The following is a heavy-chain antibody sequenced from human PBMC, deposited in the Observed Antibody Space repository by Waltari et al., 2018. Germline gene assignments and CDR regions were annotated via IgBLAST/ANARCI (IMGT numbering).Heavy chain of an antibody. V-gene: IGHV3-7*02. CDR1: GFNFGRQW. CDR2: IKEDGSQK. Sequence: EVQLVESGGGLVQLGGSLRLSCAASGFNFGRQWMVWFRQAPGKGLEWVANIKEDGSQKYFGDSVKGRFTISRDNAKNSLYLQMDSLRAEDTGVYYCASVRCGGDCSKWGQGTLVTVS. CDR3: ASVRCGGDCSK. J-gene: IGHJ4*02. D-gene: IGHD2-21*01.